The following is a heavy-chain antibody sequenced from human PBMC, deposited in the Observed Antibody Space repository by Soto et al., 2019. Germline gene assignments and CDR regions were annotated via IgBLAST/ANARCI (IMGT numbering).Heavy chain of an antibody. J-gene: IGHJ4*02. V-gene: IGHV1-69*06. Sequence: GASVKVSCKASGGTFSSYAISWVRQAPGQGLEWMGGIIPIFGTANYAQKFQGRVTITADKSTSTAYMELSSLRSEDTAVYYCARQEVRAAAASDYWGQGTLVTVSS. D-gene: IGHD6-13*01. CDR1: GGTFSSYA. CDR2: IIPIFGTA. CDR3: ARQEVRAAAASDY.